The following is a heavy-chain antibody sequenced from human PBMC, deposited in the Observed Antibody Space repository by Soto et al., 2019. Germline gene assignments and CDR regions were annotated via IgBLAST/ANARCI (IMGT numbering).Heavy chain of an antibody. CDR1: GYTFTSYA. CDR3: ASTGGDCTQGVCYDY. CDR2: INAGNGNT. Sequence: ASVKVSCKASGYTFTSYAMHWVRQAPGQRLEWMGWINAGNGNTKYSQKFQGRVTITRDTSTSTAYMELSSLRSDDTAVYYCASTGGDCTQGVCYDYRGQGTLVTVSS. J-gene: IGHJ4*02. V-gene: IGHV1-3*01. D-gene: IGHD2-8*01.